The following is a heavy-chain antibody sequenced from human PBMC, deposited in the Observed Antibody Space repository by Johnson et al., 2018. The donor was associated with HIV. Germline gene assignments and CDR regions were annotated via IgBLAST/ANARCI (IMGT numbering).Heavy chain of an antibody. D-gene: IGHD2-8*01. V-gene: IGHV3-74*02. Sequence: VQLVESGGGVVQPGRSLRLSCAASEFTFSNYWMHWVRQGLGKGLVWVSRINSDGSSTSYADSVKGRFTISRDNAKNSLYLQMNSLRAEDTALYYCARYNGVDSSSSGQTDIWGQGTMVTVSS. CDR2: INSDGSST. CDR3: ARYNGVDSSSSGQTDI. J-gene: IGHJ3*02. CDR1: EFTFSNYW.